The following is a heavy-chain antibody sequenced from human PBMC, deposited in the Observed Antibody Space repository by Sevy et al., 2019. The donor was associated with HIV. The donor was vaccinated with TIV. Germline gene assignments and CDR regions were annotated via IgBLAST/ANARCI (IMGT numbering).Heavy chain of an antibody. CDR3: AREPLAQNWFDP. CDR2: IYYSGST. CDR1: GGSISSYY. V-gene: IGHV4-59*01. Sequence: SETLSLTCTVSGGSISSYYWSWIRQPPGKGLEWIGYIYYSGSTNYNPSLESRVTISVDTSKNQFSLKLSSVTAADTAVYYCAREPLAQNWFDPWGQGTLVTVSS. J-gene: IGHJ5*02.